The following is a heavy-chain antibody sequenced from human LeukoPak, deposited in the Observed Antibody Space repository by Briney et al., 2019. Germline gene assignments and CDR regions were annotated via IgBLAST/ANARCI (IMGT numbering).Heavy chain of an antibody. V-gene: IGHV4-59*08. CDR1: GGSISSYY. CDR3: ARRRLGDYLDY. J-gene: IGHJ4*02. CDR2: IVYSGST. Sequence: SETLSLTCSVSGGSISSYYWSWIRQPPGKGLEWIGYIVYSGSTNYNPSLKRGGTISVDTCKNQFSLKLSSVPAADTAVYYCARRRLGDYLDYWGQGTLVTVSS. D-gene: IGHD4-17*01.